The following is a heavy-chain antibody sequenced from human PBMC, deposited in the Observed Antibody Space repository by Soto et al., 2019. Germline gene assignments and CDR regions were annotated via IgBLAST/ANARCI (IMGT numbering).Heavy chain of an antibody. CDR1: GFTFSSYA. D-gene: IGHD3-10*01. Sequence: QVQLVESGGGVVQPGRSLRLSCAASGFTFSSYAMHWVRQAPGKGLERVSLISYDGSNKYYADSVKGRFTTTRDNSKNTWYLQMNSLRAYDTAVYYCAQGGVGHTGYNYGMDVWGQGTTVTVSS. CDR2: ISYDGSNK. CDR3: AQGGVGHTGYNYGMDV. J-gene: IGHJ6*02. V-gene: IGHV3-30-3*02.